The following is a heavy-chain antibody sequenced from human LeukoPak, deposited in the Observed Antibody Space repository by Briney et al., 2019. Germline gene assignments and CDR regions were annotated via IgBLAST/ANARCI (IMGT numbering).Heavy chain of an antibody. J-gene: IGHJ6*03. Sequence: PGGSLRLSCAASGFTFSSYWMNWVRQAPGKGLEWVANIKQDGSEKYYVDSVKGRFTISRDNAKNSLYLQMNSLRAEDTAVYYCARLPATAILFYYYYYMDVWGKGTTVTISS. CDR2: IKQDGSEK. V-gene: IGHV3-7*01. CDR1: GFTFSSYW. D-gene: IGHD2-2*02. CDR3: ARLPATAILFYYYYYMDV.